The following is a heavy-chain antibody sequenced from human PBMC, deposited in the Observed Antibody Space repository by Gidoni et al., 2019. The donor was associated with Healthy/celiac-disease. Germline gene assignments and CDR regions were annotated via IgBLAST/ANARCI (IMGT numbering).Heavy chain of an antibody. CDR2: ISAYNGNT. V-gene: IGHV1-18*04. D-gene: IGHD6-19*01. J-gene: IGHJ4*02. Sequence: QVQLVQSGAEVKKPGSSVKVSCKASGYTFTSYCISWVRQAPGQEIEWIGWISAYNGNTNYAQKLQGRVNMTTDTSTSTAYRERRSLRADDKAVYYCARDLAGRAVAGTPRNLRYWGQGTLVTVSS. CDR3: ARDLAGRAVAGTPRNLRY. CDR1: GYTFTSYC.